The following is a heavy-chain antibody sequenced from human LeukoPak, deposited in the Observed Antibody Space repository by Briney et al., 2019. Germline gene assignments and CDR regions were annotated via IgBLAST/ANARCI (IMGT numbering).Heavy chain of an antibody. J-gene: IGHJ6*03. V-gene: IGHV4-39*01. CDR2: IYYSGST. CDR1: GGSISSSSYY. Sequence: SETLSLTCTVSGGSISSSSYYWGWIRQPPGKGLEWIGSIYYSGSTYYSPSLKSRVTISVDPSKNQFSLKLSSVTAADTAVYYCARHSGYSYGYAYYYYYMDVWGKGTMVTVSS. CDR3: ARHSGYSYGYAYYYYYMDV. D-gene: IGHD5-18*01.